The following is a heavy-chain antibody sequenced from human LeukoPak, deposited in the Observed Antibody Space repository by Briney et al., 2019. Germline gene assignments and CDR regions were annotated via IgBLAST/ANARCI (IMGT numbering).Heavy chain of an antibody. Sequence: GGSLRLSCAASGFTFSTYAISWVRQARGKGREWVSGIIGSGGSTYYTHSGTGRFTTPRDNSNSTLYLQTTSLRIEDTAVCYCAKDLRASSWGQGTLVTVSS. V-gene: IGHV3-23*01. J-gene: IGHJ4*02. CDR2: IIGSGGST. CDR3: AKDLRASS. CDR1: GFTFSTYA.